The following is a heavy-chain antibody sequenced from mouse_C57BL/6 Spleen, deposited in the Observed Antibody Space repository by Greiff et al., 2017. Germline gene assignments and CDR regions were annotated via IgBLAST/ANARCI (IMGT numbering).Heavy chain of an antibody. CDR3: ARGPYYSNTWFAY. V-gene: IGHV1-53*01. CDR2: INPSNGGT. CDR1: GYTFTSYW. Sequence: VQLQQPGTELVKPGASVKLSCKASGYTFTSYWMHWVKQRPGQGLEWIGNINPSNGGTNYNEKFKGKATLTVDKSSSTAYMQLRSLTSEDSAVYYCARGPYYSNTWFAYRGQGTLVTVSA. J-gene: IGHJ3*01. D-gene: IGHD2-5*01.